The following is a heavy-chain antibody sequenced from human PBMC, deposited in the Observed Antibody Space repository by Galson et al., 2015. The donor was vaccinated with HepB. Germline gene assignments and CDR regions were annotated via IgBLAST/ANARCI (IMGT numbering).Heavy chain of an antibody. V-gene: IGHV3-30*04. CDR1: GFTFSSYA. D-gene: IGHD6-19*01. Sequence: SLRLSCAASGFTFSSYAMHWVRQAPGKGLEWVAVISYDGSNKYYADSVKGRFTISRDNSKNTLYLQMNSLRAEDTAVYYCARDLLDPIAVAGSDYWGQGTLVTVSS. CDR2: ISYDGSNK. CDR3: ARDLLDPIAVAGSDY. J-gene: IGHJ4*02.